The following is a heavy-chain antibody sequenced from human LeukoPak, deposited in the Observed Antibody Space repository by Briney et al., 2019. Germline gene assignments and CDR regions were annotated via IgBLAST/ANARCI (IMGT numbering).Heavy chain of an antibody. CDR1: GGSINNYF. CDR2: IHSGGGT. D-gene: IGHD6-13*01. J-gene: IGHJ3*02. CDR3: ARHVGSNWYWAFDI. V-gene: IGHV4-4*09. Sequence: SETLSLTCTVSGGSINNYFWSWIRQPPGKGLEWIGYIHSGGGTRYNPSLKSRVITSVDTPKSLFSLKLSSLTAADTAVYYCARHVGSNWYWAFDIWGQGTMVTVSS.